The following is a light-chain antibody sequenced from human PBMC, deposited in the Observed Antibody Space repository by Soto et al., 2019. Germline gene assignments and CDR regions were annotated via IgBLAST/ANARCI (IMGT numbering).Light chain of an antibody. CDR1: SSDVGGYNY. Sequence: QSVLTQPRSVSGSPGQSVTISCTGNSSDVGGYNYVSWYQQHPGKAPKLMIYDVSKRPSGVPDRFSGSKSGNTASLTISGLQAEDEADYYCCSYAGSYTYYVFGTGTKVTVL. V-gene: IGLV2-11*01. CDR2: DVS. J-gene: IGLJ1*01. CDR3: CSYAGSYTYYV.